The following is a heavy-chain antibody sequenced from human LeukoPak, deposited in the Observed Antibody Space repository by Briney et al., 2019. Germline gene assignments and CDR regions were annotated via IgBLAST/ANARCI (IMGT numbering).Heavy chain of an antibody. Sequence: SETLSLTCTVSGGSISSDGYYWSWIRQHPGKGLEWIGYIYYSGNTYYNPSLKSRVTISVDTSKNQFSLKLSSVTAADTAVFYCAGADSGYYREDSYFDSWGQGTLVTVSS. CDR3: AGADSGYYREDSYFDS. CDR2: IYYSGNT. V-gene: IGHV4-31*03. D-gene: IGHD5-12*01. CDR1: GGSISSDGYY. J-gene: IGHJ4*02.